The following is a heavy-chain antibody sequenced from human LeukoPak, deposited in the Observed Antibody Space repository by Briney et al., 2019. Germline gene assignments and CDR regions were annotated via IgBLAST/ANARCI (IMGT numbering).Heavy chain of an antibody. J-gene: IGHJ4*02. V-gene: IGHV3-21*01. Sequence: GGSQRLSCAASGFTFSSYSMNWVRQAPGKGGEWVSSISSSSTSISFAASVKGRFTISRDNARYSLYLQMNSLRAEDTAVYYCARDYSGSYPMYYFAYWGQGTLVTVSS. CDR3: ARDYSGSYPMYYFAY. D-gene: IGHD1-26*01. CDR2: ISSSSTSI. CDR1: GFTFSSYS.